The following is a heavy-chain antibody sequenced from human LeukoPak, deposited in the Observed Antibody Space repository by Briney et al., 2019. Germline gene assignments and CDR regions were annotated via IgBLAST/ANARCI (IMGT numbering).Heavy chain of an antibody. V-gene: IGHV3-9*01. CDR2: ISWNSGSI. D-gene: IGHD3-3*01. CDR3: AKGTYYDFWSGWLDY. Sequence: GRSLRLSCAASGFTFDDYAMHWVRQAPGKGLEWVSGISWNSGSIGYADSVKGRFTISRDNAKNSLYLQMNSLRAGDTASYYCAKGTYYDFWSGWLDYWGQGTLVTVSS. J-gene: IGHJ4*02. CDR1: GFTFDDYA.